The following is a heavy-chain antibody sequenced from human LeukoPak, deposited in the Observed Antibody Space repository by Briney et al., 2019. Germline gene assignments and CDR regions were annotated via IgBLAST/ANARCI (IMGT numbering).Heavy chain of an antibody. Sequence: GGSLRLSCAASGFTVSSSYMSWVRQAPGKGLEWVSVIYSGGSTYYADSVKGRFTISRDNSKNTLYLQMNSLRAEDTAVYYCARADGWLTFDYWGQGTLVTVSS. CDR1: GFTVSSSY. V-gene: IGHV3-53*01. CDR2: IYSGGST. CDR3: ARADGWLTFDY. D-gene: IGHD5-12*01. J-gene: IGHJ4*02.